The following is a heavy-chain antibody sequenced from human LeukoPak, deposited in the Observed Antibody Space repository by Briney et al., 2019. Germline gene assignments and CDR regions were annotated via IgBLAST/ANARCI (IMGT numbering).Heavy chain of an antibody. CDR1: GFTFGSYA. D-gene: IGHD3-3*01. Sequence: PGGPLRLSCEPSGFTFGSYAMYWVRQAPGKGLEWVAGIFGSGGSAHYADSAKGRFTISRDNSENTLYLRMNSLRAEDTAVYYWAKDLPSYDFWSGYYALFDYWGQGTLVTVSS. CDR3: AKDLPSYDFWSGYYALFDY. V-gene: IGHV3-23*01. J-gene: IGHJ4*02. CDR2: IFGSGGSA.